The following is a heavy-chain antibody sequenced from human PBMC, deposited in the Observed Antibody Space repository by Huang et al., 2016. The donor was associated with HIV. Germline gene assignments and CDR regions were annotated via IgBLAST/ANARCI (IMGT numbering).Heavy chain of an antibody. CDR3: ARVIWGGWTAATGRSNGYYMDV. D-gene: IGHD3-16*01. Sequence: EVQVVESGGGLAQAGGSLRLSCAASGFTFGTYWMTWVRQAQGKGREGLANINQEESGKYSVDCVKGRFTSSRDNAKKSLYQQVNSLRAEDTAVYDCARVIWGGWTAATGRSNGYYMDVWGKGTTVTVSS. V-gene: IGHV3-7*01. CDR2: INQEESGK. CDR1: GFTFGTYW. J-gene: IGHJ6*03.